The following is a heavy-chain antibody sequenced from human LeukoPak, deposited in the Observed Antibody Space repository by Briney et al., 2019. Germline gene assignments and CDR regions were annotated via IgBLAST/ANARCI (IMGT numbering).Heavy chain of an antibody. CDR3: ARGHGGYWD. Sequence: SETLSLTRSVSGVSISSYYWSWIRQPPGKGLEWIGYIYYSGSTNYNPSLKSRVTISVDTSKNQFSLKLSSVTAADRALYFCARGHGGYWDWGQGTLVTASS. D-gene: IGHD5-12*01. V-gene: IGHV4-59*12. J-gene: IGHJ4*02. CDR1: GVSISSYY. CDR2: IYYSGST.